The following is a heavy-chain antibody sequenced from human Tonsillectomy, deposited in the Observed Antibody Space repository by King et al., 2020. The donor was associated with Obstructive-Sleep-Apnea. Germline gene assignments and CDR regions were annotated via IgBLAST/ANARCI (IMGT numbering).Heavy chain of an antibody. CDR3: AGDRGYSGSGSYSPYGMDV. D-gene: IGHD3-10*01. J-gene: IGHJ6*02. CDR2: ISYDGSNK. Sequence: VQLVESGGGVVQPGRSLRLSCAASGFTFSSYAMHWVRQAPGKGLEWVAVISYDGSNKYYADSVKGRFTISRDNSKNTLYLQMNSLRAEDAAVYYCAGDRGYSGSGSYSPYGMDVWGQGTTVTVSS. V-gene: IGHV3-30-3*01. CDR1: GFTFSSYA.